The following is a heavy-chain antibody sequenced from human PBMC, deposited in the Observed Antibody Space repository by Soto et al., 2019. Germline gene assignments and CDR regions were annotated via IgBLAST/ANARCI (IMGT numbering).Heavy chain of an antibody. J-gene: IGHJ4*02. CDR2: ISSSGSTI. CDR1: GFTFSDYY. D-gene: IGHD2-2*01. V-gene: IGHV3-11*01. CDR3: ATSAPAATQWFDY. Sequence: GGSLRLSCAASGFTFSDYYMSWIRQAPGKGLEWVSYISSSGSTIYYADSVKGRFTISRDNAKNSLYLQMNSLRAEDTAVYYCATSAPAATQWFDYWGQGTLVTVSS.